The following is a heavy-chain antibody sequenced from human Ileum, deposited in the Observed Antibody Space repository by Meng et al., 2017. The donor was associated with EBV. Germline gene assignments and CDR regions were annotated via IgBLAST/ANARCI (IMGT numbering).Heavy chain of an antibody. Sequence: HLQLRDPGQGLATPSETRPLTCPAPGGSIYRSTYYWGWIRQPPGKGLEWIASVYYSGSAYYNPSLESRVTISVDTSKNQFSLEMTSMTAADTAVYYCARSIAGSDESRCWGFWGQGSLVTVSS. CDR3: ARSIAGSDESRCWGF. CDR2: VYYSGSA. D-gene: IGHD3-10*01. CDR1: GGSIYRSTYY. J-gene: IGHJ4*02. V-gene: IGHV4-39*01.